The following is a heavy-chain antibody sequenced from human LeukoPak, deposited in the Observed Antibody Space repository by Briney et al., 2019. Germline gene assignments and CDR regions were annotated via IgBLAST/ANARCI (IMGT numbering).Heavy chain of an antibody. Sequence: PGGSLRLSCAASGFSFNSYSMNWVRQAPGKGLEWVSSISSSGSYIYYADSVKGRFTISRDNAKNSLYLQMNSLRAEDTAVYYCARDGIAVAGFPFDYWGQGTLVTVSS. J-gene: IGHJ4*02. D-gene: IGHD6-19*01. CDR1: GFSFNSYS. V-gene: IGHV3-21*01. CDR2: ISSSGSYI. CDR3: ARDGIAVAGFPFDY.